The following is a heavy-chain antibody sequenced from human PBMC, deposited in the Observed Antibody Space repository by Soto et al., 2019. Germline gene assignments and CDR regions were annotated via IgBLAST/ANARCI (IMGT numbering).Heavy chain of an antibody. J-gene: IGHJ3*01. CDR3: AKLFDFWSRHHDSFDG. Sequence: EVQLFESGGGLVQPGGSLRLSCAASGFTFERYAMTWVRQAPGKGVEWVSGANGNGGDTYYADSVKGRLTISRDNPRNTLDLQMNSLRVEDTAVYYCAKLFDFWSRHHDSFDGWGLGTVVTVSS. D-gene: IGHD3-3*01. CDR1: GFTFERYA. V-gene: IGHV3-23*01. CDR2: ANGNGGDT.